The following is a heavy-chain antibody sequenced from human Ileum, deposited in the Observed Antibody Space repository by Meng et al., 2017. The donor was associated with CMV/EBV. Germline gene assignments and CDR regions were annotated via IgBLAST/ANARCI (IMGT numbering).Heavy chain of an antibody. J-gene: IGHJ5*02. Sequence: GSISSYYWSWIRQPPGKGLEWIGFIYYTGITNYNPSLRSRVTLSVDSSKKQFSLKLSSVTAADTAVYYCARDYRGGSTWSHRWFAPWGQGALVTVSS. CDR1: GSISSYY. CDR3: ARDYRGGSTWSHRWFAP. D-gene: IGHD6-13*01. V-gene: IGHV4-59*01. CDR2: IYYTGIT.